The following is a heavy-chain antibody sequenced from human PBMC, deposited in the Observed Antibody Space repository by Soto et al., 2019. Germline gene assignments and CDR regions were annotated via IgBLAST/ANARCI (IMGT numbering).Heavy chain of an antibody. Sequence: EVQLVESGGGLVQPGGSLRLSCAASGFTFSTSSMNWVRQAPGKCMEWVSYITSSGSYTTYTDSVKGRFTISRDNGKDSMYLQMNGLRAEDTAVCYCARTLWTGYWKSDCWGQGALVTVSS. D-gene: IGHD3-3*01. J-gene: IGHJ4*02. CDR3: ARTLWTGYWKSDC. V-gene: IGHV3-48*01. CDR1: GFTFSTSS. CDR2: ITSSGSYT.